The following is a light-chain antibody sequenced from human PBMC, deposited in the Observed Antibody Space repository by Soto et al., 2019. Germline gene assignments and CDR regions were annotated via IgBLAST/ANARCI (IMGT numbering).Light chain of an antibody. CDR1: QSVSSNY. CDR3: QQYGRSPPFA. V-gene: IGKV3-20*01. Sequence: EIVLTQSPGTLSLSPGERATLSCRASQSVSSNYMAWYQQNPGQAPRLLIYGASTRATGIPDRFSGSGSGTDFTLTISRLEPEDFAVYFCQQYGRSPPFAFGQGTKVDIK. J-gene: IGKJ2*01. CDR2: GAS.